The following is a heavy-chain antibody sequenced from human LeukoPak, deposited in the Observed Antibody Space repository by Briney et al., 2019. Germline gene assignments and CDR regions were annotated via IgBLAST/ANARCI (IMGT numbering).Heavy chain of an antibody. J-gene: IGHJ4*02. D-gene: IGHD2-2*01. V-gene: IGHV4-4*07. CDR2: FYTSGTT. CDR3: ARSYAHDY. CDR1: GGSISSYS. Sequence: NPSETLSLTCSVSGGSISSYSWNWIRQPAGKGLEWIGRFYTSGTTNYNPSLKSRVTMSIDTSKNQVSLKMRSVTAADTAVYYCARSYAHDYWGQGTLVTVSS.